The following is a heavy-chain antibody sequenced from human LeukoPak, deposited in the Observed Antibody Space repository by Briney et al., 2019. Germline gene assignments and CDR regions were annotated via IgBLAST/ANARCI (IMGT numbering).Heavy chain of an antibody. J-gene: IGHJ4*02. D-gene: IGHD3-22*01. Sequence: GRSLRLPCAASGFTFSSYAMHWVRQAPGKGLEWVAVILYDGSNKYYADSVKGRFTISRDNSKNTLYLQMNSLRAEDTAVYYCARGDVLLPYYYDSSGYYVFDYWGQGTLVTVSS. CDR2: ILYDGSNK. CDR3: ARGDVLLPYYYDSSGYYVFDY. V-gene: IGHV3-30-3*01. CDR1: GFTFSSYA.